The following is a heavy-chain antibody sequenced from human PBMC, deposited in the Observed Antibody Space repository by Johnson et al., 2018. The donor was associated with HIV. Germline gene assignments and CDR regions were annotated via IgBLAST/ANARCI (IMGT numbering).Heavy chain of an antibody. CDR2: IRYDGSTK. D-gene: IGHD1-14*01. V-gene: IGHV3-30*02. Sequence: VQLVESGGGVVQPGGSLRLSCAASGFTFSSHGMHWVRQAPGKGLDWVSFIRYDGSTKYYADSVKARFTISRDNSKNTMYLQMNSLRTEDTAVYSCARARWEEPIRGAFDIWGQGTMVTVSS. J-gene: IGHJ3*02. CDR3: ARARWEEPIRGAFDI. CDR1: GFTFSSHG.